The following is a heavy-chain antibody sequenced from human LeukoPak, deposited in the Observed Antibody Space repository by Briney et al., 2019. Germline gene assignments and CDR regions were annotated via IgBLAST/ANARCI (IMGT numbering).Heavy chain of an antibody. CDR2: ISSSSSRT. V-gene: IGHV3-23*01. J-gene: IGHJ2*01. D-gene: IGHD2/OR15-2a*01. CDR1: GFTLSTSA. CDR3: AKRGSTYLNWYFDL. Sequence: GGSPRLSCAASGFTLSTSAMSWFRQAPGKGVEGVSGISSSSSRTYYAQSGKGRFTISRDNSENTLFLQMSSLRAEDTAVYYCAKRGSTYLNWYFDLWGRGSLVTVSS.